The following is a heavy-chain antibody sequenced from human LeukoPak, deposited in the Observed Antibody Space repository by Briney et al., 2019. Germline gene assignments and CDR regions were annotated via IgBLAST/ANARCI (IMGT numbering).Heavy chain of an antibody. D-gene: IGHD1-7*01. CDR2: INPNSSGT. CDR1: GYTFTCYY. CDR3: ARVLRWNYVEDAFDI. J-gene: IGHJ3*02. V-gene: IGHV1-2*02. Sequence: ASVKVSCKASGYTFTCYYMHWVRQAPGQGLEWMGWINPNSSGTNYAQKFQGRVTMTRDTSISTAYMELSSLRSDDTAVYYCARVLRWNYVEDAFDIWGQGTMVTVSS.